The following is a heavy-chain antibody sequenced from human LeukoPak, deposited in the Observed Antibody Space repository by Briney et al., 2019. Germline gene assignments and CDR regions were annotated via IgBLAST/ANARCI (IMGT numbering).Heavy chain of an antibody. CDR3: ARVYYNSLGYAFDV. V-gene: IGHV3-11*04. Sequence: GGSLRLSCEASGFIFSDYYMGWIRQAPGKGLEWVSYIRGSRSTTYYADSVKGRFTISRDNAKNSLYLQMDSLRAEDTALYYCARVYYNSLGYAFDVWGQGTMVSVTS. CDR2: IRGSRSTT. J-gene: IGHJ3*01. CDR1: GFIFSDYY. D-gene: IGHD3-22*01.